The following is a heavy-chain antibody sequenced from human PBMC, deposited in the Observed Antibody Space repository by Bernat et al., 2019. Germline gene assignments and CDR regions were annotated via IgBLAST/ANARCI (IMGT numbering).Heavy chain of an antibody. J-gene: IGHJ5*02. V-gene: IGHV1-69*04. CDR1: TFSNYA. D-gene: IGHD6-13*01. Sequence: TFSNYAISWVRQAPGQGLEWMGRIIPFLSISNYAQKFQGRVTITADKSMNTVYIDLSSLSSEDTAVYYCARSIAVGGKGYWFDAGGQG. CDR2: IIPFLSIS. CDR3: ARSIAVGGKGYWFDA.